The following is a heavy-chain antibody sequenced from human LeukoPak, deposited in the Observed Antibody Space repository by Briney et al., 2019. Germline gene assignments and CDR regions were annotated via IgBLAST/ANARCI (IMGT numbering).Heavy chain of an antibody. J-gene: IGHJ4*02. CDR2: IYCSGTT. Sequence: SETLSLTCTVSDGSISNYYWNWFRQPPGKGLEWIGHIYCSGTTHYNPSLKSRVSISIDTSKNQFSLKLRSVTAVDTAIYYCARWGHFDTSGYFVADYWGQGTLITVSS. CDR1: DGSISNYY. V-gene: IGHV4-59*01. D-gene: IGHD3-22*01. CDR3: ARWGHFDTSGYFVADY.